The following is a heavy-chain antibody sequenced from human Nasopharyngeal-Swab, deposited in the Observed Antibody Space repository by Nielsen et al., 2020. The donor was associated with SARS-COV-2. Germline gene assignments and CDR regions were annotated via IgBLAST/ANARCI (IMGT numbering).Heavy chain of an antibody. J-gene: IGHJ5*02. Sequence: GSLRLSCAVSGSSISSGYYWGWIRQPPGKGLEWIGTLYHSGSTYYTPSPKSRVPTSVDTSKNQFSLKLSSVTAADTAVYYCARTATTYSRVYLFDRWGQGTLVTVSS. CDR1: GSSISSGYY. D-gene: IGHD1-1*01. CDR3: ARTATTYSRVYLFDR. V-gene: IGHV4-38-2*01. CDR2: LYHSGST.